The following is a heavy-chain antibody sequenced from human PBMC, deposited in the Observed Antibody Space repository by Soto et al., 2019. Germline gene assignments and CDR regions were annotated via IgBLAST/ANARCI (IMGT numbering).Heavy chain of an antibody. Sequence: SGTLSLTCAVYGGSFSGYYWSWIRQPPGKGLEWIGEINHSGSTNYNPSLKSRVTISVDTSKNQFSLKLSSVTAADTAVYYCARVGGGYSYGTGAFDIWGQGTMVTVSS. J-gene: IGHJ3*02. CDR3: ARVGGGYSYGTGAFDI. CDR2: INHSGST. V-gene: IGHV4-34*01. D-gene: IGHD5-18*01. CDR1: GGSFSGYY.